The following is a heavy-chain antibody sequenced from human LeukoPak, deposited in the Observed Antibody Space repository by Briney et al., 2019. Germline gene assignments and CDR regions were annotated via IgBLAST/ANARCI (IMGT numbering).Heavy chain of an antibody. Sequence: ASVKVSCKASGYTFTSYAMNWVRQAPGQGLEWMGWINTNTGNPTYAQGFTGRFVFSLDTSVSTAYLQISSLKAEDTAVYYCAREHTANYYYYYYMDVWGKGTTVTVSS. D-gene: IGHD5-18*01. J-gene: IGHJ6*03. CDR3: AREHTANYYYYYYMDV. CDR1: GYTFTSYA. V-gene: IGHV7-4-1*02. CDR2: INTNTGNP.